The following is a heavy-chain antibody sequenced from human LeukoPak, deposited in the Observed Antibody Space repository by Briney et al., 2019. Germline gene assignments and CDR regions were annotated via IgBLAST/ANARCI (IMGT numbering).Heavy chain of an antibody. CDR2: CKSNADDGTS. J-gene: IGHJ4*02. V-gene: IGHV3-15*01. Sequence: GGSLRLSCTGSGFTFSKVWMSWVRQAPGKGLEWVGRCKSNADDGTSDYGAPGQGRFTISRDDSKKTLFLQMTSLEVEDTAVYFCTAGGGGTYSSDFWGQGTLVTVAS. CDR1: GFTFSKVW. CDR3: TAGGGGTYSSDF. D-gene: IGHD3-16*01.